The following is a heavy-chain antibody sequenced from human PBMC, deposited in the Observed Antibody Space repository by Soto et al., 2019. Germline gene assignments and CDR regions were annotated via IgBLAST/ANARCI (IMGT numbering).Heavy chain of an antibody. D-gene: IGHD6-19*01. CDR3: ARGDYSSGCRFDY. V-gene: IGHV4-31*03. CDR2: IYYSGST. Sequence: PSETLSLTCTVSGDSISSGDYYWSWIRQHPGKGLEWIGYIYYSGSTSYNPSLKSRVTISVDTSKNQFSLKLSSVTAADTAVYYCARGDYSSGCRFDYWGQGTLVTVSS. CDR1: GDSISSGDYY. J-gene: IGHJ4*02.